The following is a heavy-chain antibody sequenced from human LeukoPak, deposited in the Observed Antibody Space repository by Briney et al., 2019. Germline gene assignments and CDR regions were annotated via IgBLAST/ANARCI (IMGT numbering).Heavy chain of an antibody. Sequence: GGSLRLSCAASGFTFSSYWMSWVRQAPGKGLEWVANIKQDGSEKYYVDSVKGRFTISRDNAKNSLYLQMNSLRAEDTAVYYCARDALRYNYYDSSAQLKGSRLFDYWGQGTLVTVSS. CDR3: ARDALRYNYYDSSAQLKGSRLFDY. CDR1: GFTFSSYW. CDR2: IKQDGSEK. V-gene: IGHV3-7*01. D-gene: IGHD3-22*01. J-gene: IGHJ4*02.